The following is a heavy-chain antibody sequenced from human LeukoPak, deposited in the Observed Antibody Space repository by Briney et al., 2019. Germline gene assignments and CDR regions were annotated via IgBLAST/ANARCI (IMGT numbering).Heavy chain of an antibody. CDR3: ARGGVFYYGSVTDY. V-gene: IGHV3-74*01. Sequence: GGSLRLSCVASGFTFRSYWMHWVRQGPGKGLVWVSRINIDGSYTSYADSVKGRFTISRDNAKNTLYLQMNSLGDEDTAVYYCARGGVFYYGSVTDYWGQGTLVTVSS. CDR1: GFTFRSYW. J-gene: IGHJ4*02. CDR2: INIDGSYT. D-gene: IGHD3-10*01.